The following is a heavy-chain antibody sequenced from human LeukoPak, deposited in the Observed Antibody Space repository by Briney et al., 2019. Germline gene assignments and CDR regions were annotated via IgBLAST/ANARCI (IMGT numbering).Heavy chain of an antibody. V-gene: IGHV1-2*02. CDR3: ARAGLDFWSGYSPLDWFDP. J-gene: IGHJ5*02. CDR1: GYTFTGYY. CDR2: INPNSGGT. D-gene: IGHD3-3*01. Sequence: ASVKVSCKASGYTFTGYYMHWVRQAPGQGLEWMGWINPNSGGTNYAQKFQGRVTMARDTSISTAYMELSRLRSDDTAVNYCARAGLDFWSGYSPLDWFDPWGQGTLVTVSS.